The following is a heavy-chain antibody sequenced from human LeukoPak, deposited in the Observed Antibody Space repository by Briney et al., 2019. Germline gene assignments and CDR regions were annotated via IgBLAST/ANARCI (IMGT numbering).Heavy chain of an antibody. J-gene: IGHJ4*02. Sequence: PGGSLRLSCAASGFTFSSYWMHWVRQPPGKGLVWVSRITSDGSGIGYADSVKGRFSTSRDNAKNTLYLQMNSLRAEDTAVYYCASGRLVGAPDHWGQGTLVTVSS. CDR2: ITSDGSGI. V-gene: IGHV3-74*01. CDR1: GFTFSSYW. D-gene: IGHD1-26*01. CDR3: ASGRLVGAPDH.